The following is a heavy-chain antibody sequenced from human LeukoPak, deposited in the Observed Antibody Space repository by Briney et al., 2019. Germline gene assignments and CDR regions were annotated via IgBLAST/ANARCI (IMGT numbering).Heavy chain of an antibody. V-gene: IGHV3-74*01. Sequence: PGGSLRLSCAASGFTFSSYWMYWVRQVPGKGLVLVSRINSDGSSTSYADSVKGRFTISRDNAKNTLYLQMNSLRAEATAVYYCARAWNGDYGRFDPWGQGTLVTAPS. CDR1: GFTFSSYW. J-gene: IGHJ5*02. CDR2: INSDGSST. CDR3: ARAWNGDYGRFDP. D-gene: IGHD4-17*01.